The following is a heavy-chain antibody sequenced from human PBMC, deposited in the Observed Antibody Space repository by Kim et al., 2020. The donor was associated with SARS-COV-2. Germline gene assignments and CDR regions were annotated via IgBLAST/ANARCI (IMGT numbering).Heavy chain of an antibody. J-gene: IGHJ2*01. CDR2: INTNTGNP. V-gene: IGHV7-4-1*02. D-gene: IGHD3-3*01. CDR3: ARERGSITIFGVWLQNGYFGL. Sequence: ASVKVSCKASGYTFTSYAMNWVRQAPGQGLEWMGLINTNTGNPTYAQGLTGRFVFSLDTSVSTAYLQISRLKAEDTAVYYCARERGSITIFGVWLQNGYFGLWGRGTLVPVSS. CDR1: GYTFTSYA.